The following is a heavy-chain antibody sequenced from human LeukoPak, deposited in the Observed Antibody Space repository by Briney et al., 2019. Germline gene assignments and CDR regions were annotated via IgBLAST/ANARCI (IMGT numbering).Heavy chain of an antibody. D-gene: IGHD3-9*01. V-gene: IGHV1-18*01. CDR1: GYTFTSYG. J-gene: IGHJ6*02. Sequence: GASVKVSCKASGYTFTSYGISWVRQAPGQGLEWMGLISAYNGNTAYAQKLQGRLTMTTDTSTSTAYMELRSLGSDDTAVYYCAIHLGDYYDILTGYSPWSYGMDVWGQGTTVTVSS. CDR3: AIHLGDYYDILTGYSPWSYGMDV. CDR2: ISAYNGNT.